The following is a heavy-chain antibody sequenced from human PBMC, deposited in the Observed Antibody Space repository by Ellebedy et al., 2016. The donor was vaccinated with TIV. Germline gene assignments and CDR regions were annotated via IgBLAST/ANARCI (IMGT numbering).Heavy chain of an antibody. CDR2: SYHSGTT. CDR1: GGSISDAY. V-gene: IGHV4-59*01. J-gene: IGHJ3*01. CDR3: ARRRDGFDL. Sequence: MPGGSLRLSCSVSGGSISDAYWSWIRQPPGQGLEWIGYSYHSGTTNYKPSLKSRVTISIDTSKNQVSLRLSSVTAADTAVYYCARRRDGFDLWGQGTMVTVSS.